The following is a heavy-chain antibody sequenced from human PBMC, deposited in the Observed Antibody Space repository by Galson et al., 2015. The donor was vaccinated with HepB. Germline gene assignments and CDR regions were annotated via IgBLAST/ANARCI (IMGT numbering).Heavy chain of an antibody. J-gene: IGHJ3*02. D-gene: IGHD3-9*01. CDR1: GYTFTSYA. CDR2: INTNTGNP. CDR3: ARPIFDWWNDAFDI. Sequence: SVKVSCKASGYTFTSYAMNWVRQAPGQGLEWMGWINTNTGNPTYAQGFTGRFVFSLDTSVSTAYLQISSLKAEDTAVYYCARPIFDWWNDAFDIWGQGTMVTVSS. V-gene: IGHV7-4-1*02.